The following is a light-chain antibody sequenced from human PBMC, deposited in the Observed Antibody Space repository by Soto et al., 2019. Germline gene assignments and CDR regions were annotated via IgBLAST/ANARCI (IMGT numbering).Light chain of an antibody. CDR2: DVS. CDR1: SSDVGGYNY. V-gene: IGLV2-11*01. CDR3: CSSAGSCSYV. J-gene: IGLJ1*01. Sequence: QSALTQPRSVSGSPGQSVTISCTGTSSDVGGYNYVSWYQQHPGKAPKLMIYDVSKRPSGVPDRFSGSKSGNTASLTISGLQAEDEADYDCCSSAGSCSYVFGTGTKLTVL.